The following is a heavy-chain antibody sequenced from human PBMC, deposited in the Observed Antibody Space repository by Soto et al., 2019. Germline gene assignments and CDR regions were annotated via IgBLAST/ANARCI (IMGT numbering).Heavy chain of an antibody. J-gene: IGHJ6*02. CDR2: IIPIFGTA. V-gene: IGHV1-69*12. CDR3: AGGLGYGDYGAYYYGMDV. CDR1: GGTFSSYA. D-gene: IGHD4-17*01. Sequence: QVQLVQSGAEVKKPGSSVKVSCKASGGTFSSYAISWVRQAPGQGLEWMGGIIPIFGTANYAQKFQGRVTITADESASTAYMELSSLRSEDTAVYYCAGGLGYGDYGAYYYGMDVWGQGTTVTVSS.